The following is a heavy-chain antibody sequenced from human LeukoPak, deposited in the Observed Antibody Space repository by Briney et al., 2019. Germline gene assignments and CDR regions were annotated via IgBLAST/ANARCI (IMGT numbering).Heavy chain of an antibody. CDR2: ISSSGSTI. J-gene: IGHJ3*02. V-gene: IGHV3-48*03. Sequence: GGSLRLSCAASGFTFSSYEMNWVRQAPGKGLEWVSYISSSGSTIYYADSVKGRFTISRDNAKNSLYLQMNSLRAEDTAVYYCARDRGYYDSPDAFDIWGQGTMVTVSS. CDR1: GFTFSSYE. D-gene: IGHD3-22*01. CDR3: ARDRGYYDSPDAFDI.